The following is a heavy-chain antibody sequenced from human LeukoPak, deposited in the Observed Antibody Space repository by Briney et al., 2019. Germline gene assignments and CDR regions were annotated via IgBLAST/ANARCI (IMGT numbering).Heavy chain of an antibody. J-gene: IGHJ4*02. Sequence: GASVKVSCKAPGYTFTSYYMHWVRQASGQGLEWMGMINPSGGGTSYAQKFQGRVTITRETSTSTLYMELSSLRSEDTAVYYCARALTGYSSGWYRLLDYWGQGTLVTVSS. D-gene: IGHD6-19*01. CDR2: INPSGGGT. CDR3: ARALTGYSSGWYRLLDY. CDR1: GYTFTSYY. V-gene: IGHV1-46*01.